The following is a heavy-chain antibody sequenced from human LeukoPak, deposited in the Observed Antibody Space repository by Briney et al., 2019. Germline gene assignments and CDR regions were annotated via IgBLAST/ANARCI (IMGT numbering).Heavy chain of an antibody. Sequence: GGSLRLSCAASGFTFSTYSMNWVRQAPGKGLEWVSYISSSSSPIYYADSVKGLFTISRDNAKNSLYVQMNSLRAEDTAVYYCARSGYCTSTSCLNGRGAFDIWGQGTMVTVSS. CDR3: ARSGYCTSTSCLNGRGAFDI. D-gene: IGHD2-2*01. CDR1: GFTFSTYS. J-gene: IGHJ3*02. CDR2: ISSSSSPI. V-gene: IGHV3-48*04.